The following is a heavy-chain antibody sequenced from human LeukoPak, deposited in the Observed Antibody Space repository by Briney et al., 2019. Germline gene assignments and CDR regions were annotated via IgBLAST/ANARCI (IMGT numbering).Heavy chain of an antibody. CDR1: GYTFTSYY. CDR2: INPSGGST. Sequence: GASVRVSCKASGYTFTSYYMHWVRQAPGQGLEWMGIINPSGGSTSYAQKFQGRVTMTRDTSTSTVYMELSSLRSEDTAVYYCARHLHLDYFDYWGQGTLVTVSS. J-gene: IGHJ4*02. V-gene: IGHV1-46*01. CDR3: ARHLHLDYFDY.